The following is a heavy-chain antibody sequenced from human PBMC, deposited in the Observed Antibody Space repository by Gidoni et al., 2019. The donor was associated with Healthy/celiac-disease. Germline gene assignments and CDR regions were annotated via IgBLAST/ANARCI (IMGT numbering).Heavy chain of an antibody. Sequence: EVQLLESGGGLVQPGGSLRLSCAASGFTFSSYAMSWVRQAPGKGLEWVSAISGSGGSTYYADSVKGRFTISRDNSKNTLYLQMNSLRAEDTAVYYCAKSLSTYGTSLALASYYYGMDVWGQGTTVTVSS. D-gene: IGHD2-2*01. CDR2: ISGSGGST. CDR3: AKSLSTYGTSLALASYYYGMDV. V-gene: IGHV3-23*01. CDR1: GFTFSSYA. J-gene: IGHJ6*02.